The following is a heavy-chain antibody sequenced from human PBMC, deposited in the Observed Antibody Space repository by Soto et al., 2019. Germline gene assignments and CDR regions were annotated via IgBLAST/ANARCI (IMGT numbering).Heavy chain of an antibody. D-gene: IGHD2-8*01. CDR3: AIDVSKGLDV. J-gene: IGHJ6*02. CDR1: GYTFTGYY. CDR2: INPYSGGT. V-gene: IGHV1-2*04. Sequence: ASVKVSCKASGYTFTGYYMPWVRQAPGQGLEWMGWINPYSGGTKYAQKFQGWVTMTRDTSISTAYMELRGLRSDDTAVYYGAIDVSKGLDVWGQGTRVTVSS.